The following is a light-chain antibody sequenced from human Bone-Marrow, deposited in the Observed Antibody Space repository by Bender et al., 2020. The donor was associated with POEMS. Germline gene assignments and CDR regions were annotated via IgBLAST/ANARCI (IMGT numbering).Light chain of an antibody. CDR1: SGDVGSYNF. V-gene: IGLV2-23*02. CDR2: EVS. CDR3: CSYGRRSIV. Sequence: QSALTQPASVSGSPGQSITISCTGTSGDVGSYNFVSWYQHHPGKAPKLMIYEVSKRPSGVSNRFSGSKSGNTASLTISGLQAEDEADYYCCSYGRRSIVFGTGTKVTVL. J-gene: IGLJ1*01.